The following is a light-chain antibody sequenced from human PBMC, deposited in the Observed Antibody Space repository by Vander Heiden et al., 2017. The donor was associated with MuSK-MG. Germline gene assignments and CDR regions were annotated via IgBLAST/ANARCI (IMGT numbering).Light chain of an antibody. CDR2: RRT. J-gene: IGLJ2*01. CDR1: KVENKY. Sequence: SYALTQPPSVSVSPGQTASITCSGDKVENKYTAWYQHKPGHSPVLVIYRRTQRPAGIPGRFSGSYSGNTATLTISGTQTMDEADYYCQAWDSSIQVVFGGGTKLTVL. V-gene: IGLV3-1*01. CDR3: QAWDSSIQVV.